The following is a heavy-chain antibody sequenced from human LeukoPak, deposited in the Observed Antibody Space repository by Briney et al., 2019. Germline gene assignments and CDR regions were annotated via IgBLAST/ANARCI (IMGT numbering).Heavy chain of an antibody. D-gene: IGHD5-18*01. J-gene: IGHJ4*02. V-gene: IGHV3-11*01. CDR3: ARWGNQWIQLPNEFDY. Sequence: PGGSLRLSCAASGFTFSDYYMSWIRQAPGKGLEWVSYISSSGSTIYYADSVKGRFTISRDNAKNSLYLQMNSLRAEDTAVYYCARWGNQWIQLPNEFDYWGQGTLVTVSS. CDR2: ISSSGSTI. CDR1: GFTFSDYY.